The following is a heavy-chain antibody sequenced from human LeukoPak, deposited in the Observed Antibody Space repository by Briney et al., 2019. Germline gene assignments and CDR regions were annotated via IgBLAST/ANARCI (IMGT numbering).Heavy chain of an antibody. D-gene: IGHD6-13*01. V-gene: IGHV3-21*01. CDR3: ARDLGELYSSSWYWSYYMDV. J-gene: IGHJ6*03. Sequence: GGSLRLSCAASGFTFSSYSMNWVRQAPGKGLEWVSSISSSSSYIYYADSVKGRFTISRDNAKNSLYLQMNSLRAEDTAVYYCARDLGELYSSSWYWSYYMDVWGKGTTVTVSS. CDR2: ISSSSSYI. CDR1: GFTFSSYS.